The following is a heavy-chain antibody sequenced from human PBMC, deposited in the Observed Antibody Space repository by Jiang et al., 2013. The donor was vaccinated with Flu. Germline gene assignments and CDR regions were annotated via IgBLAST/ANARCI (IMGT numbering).Heavy chain of an antibody. CDR3: ARSLVSVAKFDY. J-gene: IGHJ4*02. CDR1: GYTFTSYA. D-gene: IGHD5-12*01. Sequence: SVKLSCKASGYTFTSYAIHWVRQAPGQRLEWMGWISAGKGNTEYSQSFQARVTITRDTPASTAYMELGSLRSEDTAVYYCARSLVSVAKFDYWGQGTLVTVSS. V-gene: IGHV1-3*01. CDR2: ISAGKGNT.